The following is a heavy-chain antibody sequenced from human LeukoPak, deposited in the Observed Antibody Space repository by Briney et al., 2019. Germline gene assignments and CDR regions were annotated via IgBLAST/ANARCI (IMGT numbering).Heavy chain of an antibody. CDR1: GGSISSYY. D-gene: IGHD4-17*01. CDR3: ARGLRNYYYYYGMDV. V-gene: IGHV4-34*01. CDR2: INHSGST. Sequence: SETLSLTCTVSGGSISSYYWSWIRQPPGKGLEWIGEINHSGSTNYNPSLKSRVTISVDTSKNQFSLKLSSVTAADTAVYYCARGLRNYYYYYGMDVWGQGTTVTVSS. J-gene: IGHJ6*02.